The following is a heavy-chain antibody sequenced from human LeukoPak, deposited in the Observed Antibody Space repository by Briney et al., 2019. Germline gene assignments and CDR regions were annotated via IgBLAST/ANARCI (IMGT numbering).Heavy chain of an antibody. V-gene: IGHV3-23*01. CDR1: GFTFSSHA. CDR2: ITGNCGTS. Sequence: GGSLRLSCAASGFTFSSHAMSWVRQAPGKGLEWVSGITGNCGTSYYADCVKGRFTISRDNSKNSLYLQMNSLRAEHTALYYCAKLVGTTIYYGMDVWGQGTTVTVSS. CDR3: AKLVGTTIYYGMDV. J-gene: IGHJ6*02. D-gene: IGHD1-26*01.